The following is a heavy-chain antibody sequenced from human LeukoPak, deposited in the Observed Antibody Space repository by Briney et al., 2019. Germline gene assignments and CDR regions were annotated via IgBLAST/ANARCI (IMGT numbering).Heavy chain of an antibody. CDR1: GFTFSSYA. CDR2: ISCDGSNK. V-gene: IGHV3-30*14. J-gene: IGHJ4*02. D-gene: IGHD2-21*01. CDR3: ARDAYGKYYFDY. Sequence: GRSLRLSCAASGFTFSSYAMHWVRQAPGKGLEWVAVISCDGSNKYYADSVKGRFTISRDNSKNTLSLQMNSLRAEDTAIYFCARDAYGKYYFDYWGQGTLVTVSS.